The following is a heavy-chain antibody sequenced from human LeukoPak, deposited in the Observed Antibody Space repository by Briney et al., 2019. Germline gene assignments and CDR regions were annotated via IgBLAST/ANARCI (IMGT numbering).Heavy chain of an antibody. J-gene: IGHJ6*03. CDR1: GYTFTSYA. CDR3: ARVIGYCSSTSCYGYYYYMDV. V-gene: IGHV1-18*01. Sequence: ASVKVSCKASGYTFTSYAISWVRQAPGQGLEWMGWISAYNGNTNYAQKLQGRVTMTTDTSTSTAYMELSSLRSDDTAVYYCARVIGYCSSTSCYGYYYYMDVWGKGTTVTVSS. CDR2: ISAYNGNT. D-gene: IGHD2-2*03.